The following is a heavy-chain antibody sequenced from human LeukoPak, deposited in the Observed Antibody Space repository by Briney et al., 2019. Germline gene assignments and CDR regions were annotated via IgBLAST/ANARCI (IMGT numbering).Heavy chain of an antibody. Sequence: SETLSLTCEVSGSSFSGYYWSWSRQTPGKGLEWIGEIHPSGSTDYNPSRKSRVIISLDTSKNQFSLKVNSVPAADTAVYYCARGQDEAKSHHWGQGTLATVSS. D-gene: IGHD4/OR15-4a*01. CDR2: IHPSGST. V-gene: IGHV4-34*01. CDR3: ARGQDEAKSHH. J-gene: IGHJ1*01. CDR1: GSSFSGYY.